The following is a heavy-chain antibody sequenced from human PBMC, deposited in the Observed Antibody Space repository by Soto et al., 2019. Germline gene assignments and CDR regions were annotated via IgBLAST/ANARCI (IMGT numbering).Heavy chain of an antibody. J-gene: IGHJ6*03. D-gene: IGHD6-13*01. V-gene: IGHV1-3*01. CDR2: INAGNGNT. CDR3: ARDIAAAGVSVAVAGTAAVRYYYYYMDV. Sequence: GASVKASCKASGDTFTSYAMHWVRQAPGQRLEWMGWINAGNGNTKYSQKFQGRVTITRDTSASTAYMELSSLRSEDTAVYYCARDIAAAGVSVAVAGTAAVRYYYYYMDVWGKGTTVTVSS. CDR1: GDTFTSYA.